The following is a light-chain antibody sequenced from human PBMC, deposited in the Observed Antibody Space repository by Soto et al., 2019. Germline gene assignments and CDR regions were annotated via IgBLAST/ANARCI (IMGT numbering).Light chain of an antibody. J-gene: IGLJ1*01. CDR3: SSYTSRSTLYV. CDR1: SSDIGGYNY. V-gene: IGLV2-14*01. Sequence: QSALTQPASVSGSPGQSITVSCTGTSSDIGGYNYVSWYQQHPGKAPKLMVYEVTNRPSGVSDRFSGSMSGNTASLTISGLQADDEGYYYCSSYTSRSTLYVFGTGTKVTVL. CDR2: EVT.